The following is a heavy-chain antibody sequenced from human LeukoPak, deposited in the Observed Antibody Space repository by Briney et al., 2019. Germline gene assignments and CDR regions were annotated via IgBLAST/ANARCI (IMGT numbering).Heavy chain of an antibody. CDR2: INNDGRST. CDR3: VKGSMAAAGDILSSSFDC. V-gene: IGHV3-64D*06. Sequence: PGGSLRLSCSASGFTFSTYAMHWVRQAPGKGLQYISTINNDGRSTYYADSVKGRFTISRDNSKNTLYLQMTSLRVEDTAVYYCVKGSMAAAGDILSSSFDCWGQGTLVTVSS. J-gene: IGHJ4*02. D-gene: IGHD6-13*01. CDR1: GFTFSTYA.